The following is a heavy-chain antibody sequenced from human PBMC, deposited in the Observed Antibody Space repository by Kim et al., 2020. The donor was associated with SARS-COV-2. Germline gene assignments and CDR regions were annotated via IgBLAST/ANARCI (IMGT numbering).Heavy chain of an antibody. CDR3: ARDQLLWFGELSHYFGY. V-gene: IGHV1-69*13. Sequence: SVKVSCKASGGTFSSYAISWVRQAPGQGLEWMGGIIPIFGTASYAQKFQGRVTITADASTSTAYMELSSLRSEDTAVYYCARDQLLWFGELSHYFGYWGQGTLVTVSP. CDR2: IIPIFGTA. D-gene: IGHD3-10*01. CDR1: GGTFSSYA. J-gene: IGHJ4*02.